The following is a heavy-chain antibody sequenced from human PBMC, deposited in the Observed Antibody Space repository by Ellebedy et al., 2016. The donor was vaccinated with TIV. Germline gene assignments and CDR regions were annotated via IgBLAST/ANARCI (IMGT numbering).Heavy chain of an antibody. Sequence: PGGSLRLSCAASGFTFSSYEMNWVRQAPGKGLEWVSYISSSGSTIYYADSVKGRFTISRDNAKNSLYLQMNSLRAEDTAVYYCARVGSWYAFGMDVWGQGTTVTVSS. J-gene: IGHJ6*02. D-gene: IGHD6-13*01. CDR1: GFTFSSYE. V-gene: IGHV3-48*03. CDR2: ISSSGSTI. CDR3: ARVGSWYAFGMDV.